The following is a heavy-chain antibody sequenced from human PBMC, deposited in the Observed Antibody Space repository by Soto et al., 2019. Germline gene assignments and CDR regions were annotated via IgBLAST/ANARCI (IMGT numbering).Heavy chain of an antibody. D-gene: IGHD3-22*01. V-gene: IGHV3-53*05. CDR3: ATVEWLLLSVSGLYFDH. Sequence: GGSLRLSCAASGFTVSSNYMSWVRQAPGKGLEWVSVIYSGGSTYYADSVKGRVTMTEDTSTDTAYMELSSLRSEDTAVYYCATVEWLLLSVSGLYFDHWGQGALVTVSS. CDR1: GFTVSSNY. J-gene: IGHJ4*02. CDR2: IYSGGST.